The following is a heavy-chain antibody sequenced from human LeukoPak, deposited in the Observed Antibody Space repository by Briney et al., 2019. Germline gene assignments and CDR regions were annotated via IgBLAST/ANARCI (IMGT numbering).Heavy chain of an antibody. V-gene: IGHV3-30-3*01. CDR2: ISDDGSRK. D-gene: IGHD4-23*01. CDR1: GFTFSNHV. J-gene: IGHJ4*02. Sequence: GGSLRLSCVVSGFTFSNHVFHWVRQAPGKGLEWVAMISDDGSRKFYADSVKGRFTISRDKSKNTLHLQMNSLRPEDTAVYYCARDQYGGTSIVTGIDYWGQGTLVTVSS. CDR3: ARDQYGGTSIVTGIDY.